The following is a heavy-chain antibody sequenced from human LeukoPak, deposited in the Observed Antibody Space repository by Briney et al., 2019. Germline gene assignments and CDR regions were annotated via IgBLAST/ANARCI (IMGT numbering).Heavy chain of an antibody. J-gene: IGHJ4*02. D-gene: IGHD4-17*01. CDR1: GYTFTGYY. Sequence: ASVKVSCKASGYTFTGYYMHWVRQAPGQGLEWMGWINPNSGGTNYAQKFQGRVTTTRDTSISTAYMEVSRLRSDDTAVYYCARSTRRTVTNYYFDYWGQGTLVTVSS. V-gene: IGHV1-2*02. CDR2: INPNSGGT. CDR3: ARSTRRTVTNYYFDY.